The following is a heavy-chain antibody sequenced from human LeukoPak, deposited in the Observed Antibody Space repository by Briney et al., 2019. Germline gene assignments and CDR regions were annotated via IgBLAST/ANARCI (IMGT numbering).Heavy chain of an antibody. CDR2: IYSGGST. J-gene: IGHJ4*02. CDR1: GFTFSSNY. V-gene: IGHV3-66*02. Sequence: GGSLRLSCAASGFTFSSNYMSWVRQAPGKGLEWVSVIYSGGSTYYADSVKGRFTISRDNSKNTLYLQMNSLRAEDTAVYYCARGVATITIFDYWGQGTLVTVSS. CDR3: ARGVATITIFDY. D-gene: IGHD5-12*01.